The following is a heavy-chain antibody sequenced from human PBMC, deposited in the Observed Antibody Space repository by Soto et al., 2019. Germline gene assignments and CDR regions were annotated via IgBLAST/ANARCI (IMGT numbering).Heavy chain of an antibody. J-gene: IGHJ5*02. CDR1: GFSLSTSGVG. CDR3: ENRHANSWYKYNWFDT. V-gene: IGHV2-5*02. CDR2: IYWDDDK. Sequence: SGPTLVNPTQTLTLTCTFSGFSLSTSGVGVGWIRQPPGKALEWVALIYWDDDKRYSPSLKSRLTITKDTSKNQVVLTMTNMDPVDTATYYCENRHANSWYKYNWFDTWGQGTLVTVSS. D-gene: IGHD1-1*01.